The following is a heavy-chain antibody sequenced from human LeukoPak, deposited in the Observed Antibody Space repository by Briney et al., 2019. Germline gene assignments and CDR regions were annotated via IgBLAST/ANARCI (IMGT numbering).Heavy chain of an antibody. CDR3: ARGDGPMVRGVNEFDY. Sequence: PSETLSLTCAVYGGSFRGYYWSWIREPPGKGLEWTGEINHSGSTNYNPSLKSRVTISVDTSKNQFSLKLSSVTAADTAVYYCARGDGPMVRGVNEFDYWGQGTLVTVSS. D-gene: IGHD3-10*01. CDR1: GGSFRGYY. V-gene: IGHV4-34*01. CDR2: INHSGST. J-gene: IGHJ4*02.